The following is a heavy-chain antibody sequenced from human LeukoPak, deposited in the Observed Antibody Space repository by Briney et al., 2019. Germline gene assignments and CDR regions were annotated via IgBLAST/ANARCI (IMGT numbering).Heavy chain of an antibody. Sequence: PSQTLSLTCTVSGGSISRDDYYWSWIRQPPGKGLEWIGSIYHSGSTYYNPSLKSRLTISLDTSKNQFSLRLTSVTAADTDIYYCARDAGYNYGPYDSWGQGTLVTVSS. J-gene: IGHJ4*02. CDR1: GGSISRDDYY. D-gene: IGHD5-18*01. V-gene: IGHV4-30-4*01. CDR2: IYHSGST. CDR3: ARDAGYNYGPYDS.